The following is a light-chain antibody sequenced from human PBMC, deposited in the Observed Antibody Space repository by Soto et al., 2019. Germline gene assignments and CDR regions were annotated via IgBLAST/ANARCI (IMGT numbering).Light chain of an antibody. CDR3: QEYYSTPWT. J-gene: IGKJ1*01. CDR2: WAS. Sequence: DIVMTQSPDSLAVSLGERATINCKSSQSVLYNSNNKIYLAWYQHKPGQPPKLLIYWASTRESGVPDRFSGSGCGTDFTLTISSLQAEDVAVYYCQEYYSTPWTFGQGTKVELK. CDR1: QSVLYNSNNKIY. V-gene: IGKV4-1*01.